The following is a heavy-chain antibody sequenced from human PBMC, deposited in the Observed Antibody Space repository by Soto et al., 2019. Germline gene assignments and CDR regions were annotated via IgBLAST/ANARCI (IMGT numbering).Heavy chain of an antibody. Sequence: ASVKVSCKASGYSFQTYSIHWVRLAPGQRLEWMGSINAGSGNAKYSPKFQDRVTITRDTSATTAYMELSSLRSEDTAVYYCTTGGWELLSWFDPWGQGTLVTVSS. V-gene: IGHV1-3*01. J-gene: IGHJ5*02. CDR3: TTGGWELLSWFDP. D-gene: IGHD1-26*01. CDR2: INAGSGNA. CDR1: GYSFQTYS.